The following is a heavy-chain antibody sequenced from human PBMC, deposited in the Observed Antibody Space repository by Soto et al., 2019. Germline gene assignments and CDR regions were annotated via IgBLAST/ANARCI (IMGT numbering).Heavy chain of an antibody. V-gene: IGHV3-49*03. J-gene: IGHJ6*02. CDR3: TRDSRQSAARSLYSYYGMDV. Sequence: SLRLSCTASGFTFGDYAMSWFRQAPGKGLEWVGFIRSKAYGGTTEYAASVKGRFTISRDDSKSIAYLQMNSLKTEDTAVYYCTRDSRQSAARSLYSYYGMDVWSQGTTVTVSS. CDR1: GFTFGDYA. D-gene: IGHD2-2*01. CDR2: IRSKAYGGTT.